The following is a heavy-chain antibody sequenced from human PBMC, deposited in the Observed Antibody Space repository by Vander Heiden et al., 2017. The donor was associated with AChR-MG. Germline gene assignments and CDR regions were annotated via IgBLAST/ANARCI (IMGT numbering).Heavy chain of an antibody. Sequence: EVQLVESVGGLVQPGGSLRLSCAASGFPISTNYISWFRQAPGTGLEWVSIIHSSGSAYYADSVKGRFTISRDDSKNTLYLQMNSLRAEDTAVYYCARDLSSTVPLATATYYGMDVWGQGTTVTVSS. J-gene: IGHJ6*02. D-gene: IGHD2-21*02. V-gene: IGHV3-66*02. CDR1: GFPISTNY. CDR3: ARDLSSTVPLATATYYGMDV. CDR2: IHSSGSA.